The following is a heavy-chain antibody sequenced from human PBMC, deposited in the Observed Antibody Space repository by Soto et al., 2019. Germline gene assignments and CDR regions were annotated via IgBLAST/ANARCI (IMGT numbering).Heavy chain of an antibody. CDR2: IVVGSGNT. J-gene: IGHJ6*03. V-gene: IGHV1-58*02. D-gene: IGHD3-3*01. CDR3: APRSGYYTSYYFMDV. CDR1: GFTFSNSA. Sequence: QMQLVQSGPEVKKPGTSVKVSCKASGFTFSNSAIQWVRQARGQRLEWIGWIVVGSGNTNYAQKLHGRFTITRDMSTSAAYMQLSSLRSEHTAIYYCAPRSGYYTSYYFMDVWGKGTTVTVSS.